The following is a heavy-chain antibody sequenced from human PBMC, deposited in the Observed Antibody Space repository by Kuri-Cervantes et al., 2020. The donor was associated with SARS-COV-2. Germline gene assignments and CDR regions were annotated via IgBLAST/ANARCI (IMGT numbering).Heavy chain of an antibody. J-gene: IGHJ1*01. D-gene: IGHD3-3*01. CDR1: GYTFTYRY. CDR2: ITPFNGNT. CDR3: AQTLDYDFWGGYSTGYFQH. Sequence: SVKVSCKASGYTFTYRYLHWVRQAPGQALEWMGWITPFNGNTNYAQKFQDRVTITRDRSMSTAYMELSSLRSEDTAMYYCAQTLDYDFWGGYSTGYFQHWGQGTLVTVSS. V-gene: IGHV1-45*02.